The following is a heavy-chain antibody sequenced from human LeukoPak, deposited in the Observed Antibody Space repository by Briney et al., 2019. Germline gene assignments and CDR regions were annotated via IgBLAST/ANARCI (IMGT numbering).Heavy chain of an antibody. CDR3: ARDRTKVVTGLLV. CDR2: INPNSGGT. J-gene: IGHJ4*02. V-gene: IGHV1-2*02. Sequence: ASVKVSCKASGYTFTGYYMHWVRQAPGQGLEGMGWINPNSGGTNYAQKFQGRVTMTRDTSISTAYMELSRLRSDDTAVYYCARDRTKVVTGLLVWGQGTLVTVSS. D-gene: IGHD2-21*02. CDR1: GYTFTGYY.